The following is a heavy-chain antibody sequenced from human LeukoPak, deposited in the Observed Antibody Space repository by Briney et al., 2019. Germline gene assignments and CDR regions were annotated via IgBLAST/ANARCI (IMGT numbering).Heavy chain of an antibody. V-gene: IGHV1-69*05. D-gene: IGHD6-13*01. CDR3: ARGGYSSPMEAFDI. CDR1: GGTFSSYA. CDR2: IIPIFGTA. J-gene: IGHJ3*02. Sequence: SVEVSCKASGGTFSSYAISWVRQAPGQGLEWMGRIIPIFGTANYAQKFQGRVTITTDESTSTAYMELSSLRSEDTAVYYCARGGYSSPMEAFDIWGQGTMVTVSS.